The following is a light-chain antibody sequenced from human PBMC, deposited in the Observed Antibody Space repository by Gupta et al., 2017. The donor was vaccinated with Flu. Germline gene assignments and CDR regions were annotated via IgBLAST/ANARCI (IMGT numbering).Light chain of an antibody. CDR3: QQYYDWPPLT. V-gene: IGKV3-15*01. J-gene: IGKJ4*01. CDR1: QRVSSK. Sequence: SGILSCRASQRVSSKVAWYQQQPGQEARLLIYDASTRANGIPARFTGSGSGTEFSLLISSRQSEDFALYYCQQYYDWPPLTFGGGTKVDVK. CDR2: DAS.